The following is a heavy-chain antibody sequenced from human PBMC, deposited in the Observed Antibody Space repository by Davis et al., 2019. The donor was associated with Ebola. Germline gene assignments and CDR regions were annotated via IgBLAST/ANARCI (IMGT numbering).Heavy chain of an antibody. V-gene: IGHV3-33*01. CDR3: ARTDYDILFYGMDV. Sequence: PGGSLRLSCAASGFTFSSYGMHWVRQAPGKGLEWVAVIWYDGSNKYYADSVKGRFTISRDNAKNSLYLQMNSLRAEDTAVYYCARTDYDILFYGMDVWGQGTTVTVSS. D-gene: IGHD3-9*01. J-gene: IGHJ6*02. CDR1: GFTFSSYG. CDR2: IWYDGSNK.